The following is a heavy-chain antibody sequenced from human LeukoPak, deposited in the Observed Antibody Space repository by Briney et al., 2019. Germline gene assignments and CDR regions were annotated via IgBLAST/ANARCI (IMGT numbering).Heavy chain of an antibody. CDR1: GFTFSTYT. Sequence: GRSLRLSCAASGFTFSTYTVHWVRQAPGKGLEWVTFISYDGGKKYTADSVKGRFTISRDNSKNTLYLQMDNLRTEDTAVYYCATSPPLHYSGSYETFDYWGQGTLVTVSS. CDR2: ISYDGGKK. V-gene: IGHV3-30-3*01. CDR3: ATSPPLHYSGSYETFDY. J-gene: IGHJ4*02. D-gene: IGHD1-26*01.